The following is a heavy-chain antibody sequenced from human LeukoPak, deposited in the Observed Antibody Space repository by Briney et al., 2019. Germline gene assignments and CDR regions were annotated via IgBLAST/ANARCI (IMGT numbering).Heavy chain of an antibody. D-gene: IGHD2-2*01. CDR3: AREYCSGTSCYGYFDY. Sequence: PGGSLRLSCATSGFTFSSYWMSWVRRPPGKGLEWVANIKQDGSQIFYVDSVRGRFTISRDTAKNSLSLQMNSLRAEDTAVYYCAREYCSGTSCYGYFDYGGQGTLVTVSS. V-gene: IGHV3-7*01. CDR1: GFTFSSYW. CDR2: IKQDGSQI. J-gene: IGHJ4*02.